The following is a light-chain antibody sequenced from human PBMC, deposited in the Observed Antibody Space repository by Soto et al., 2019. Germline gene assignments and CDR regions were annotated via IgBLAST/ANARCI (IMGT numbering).Light chain of an antibody. CDR3: DSYTSSRAYV. Sequence: QSALTQPASVSGSPEQSITISCTGSSSDIGYYNFVSWHQQFPGKAPKLIIYEVDNRPSGVSDRFSGSKSGNTASLTISGLQAEDEADYYCDSYTSSRAYVFGIGTKLTVL. V-gene: IGLV2-14*01. CDR2: EVD. J-gene: IGLJ1*01. CDR1: SSDIGYYNF.